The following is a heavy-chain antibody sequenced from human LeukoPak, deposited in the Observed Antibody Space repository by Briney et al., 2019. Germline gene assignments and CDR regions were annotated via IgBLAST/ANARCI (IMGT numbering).Heavy chain of an antibody. V-gene: IGHV1-18*01. CDR2: INAYNGNT. Sequence: ASVKVSCKASGYTFTSYGISWVRQAPGPGLEWMGWINAYNGNTNYAQKLQGRVTTTTDTSTSTAYMELRSLRPDDTAVYYCARDRAPYSGSPFDYWGQGTLVTVSS. D-gene: IGHD1-26*01. CDR1: GYTFTSYG. J-gene: IGHJ4*02. CDR3: ARDRAPYSGSPFDY.